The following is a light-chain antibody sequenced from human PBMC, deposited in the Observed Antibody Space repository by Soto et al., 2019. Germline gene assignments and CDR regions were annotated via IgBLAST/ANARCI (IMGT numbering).Light chain of an antibody. Sequence: EVVLTQSPGTLSLSPGERATLSCRASQTVRNNYLAWYQQKPGQAPRLLIYDASSRATGIPDRFSGGGSGTDFTLTISRLEPEDLAVYYCQQYDNSVWTFGQGTKVDIK. V-gene: IGKV3-20*01. CDR1: QTVRNNY. J-gene: IGKJ1*01. CDR3: QQYDNSVWT. CDR2: DAS.